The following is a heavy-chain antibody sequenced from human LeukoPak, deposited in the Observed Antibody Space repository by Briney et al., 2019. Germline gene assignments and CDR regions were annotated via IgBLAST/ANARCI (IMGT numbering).Heavy chain of an antibody. CDR1: GGSISSYY. J-gene: IGHJ4*02. V-gene: IGHV4-59*01. D-gene: IGHD6-19*01. CDR2: IYYSGST. CDR3: ARPSISVAGKYDY. Sequence: SETLSLTCTVSGGSISSYYWSWIRQPPGKGLEWIGYIYYSGSTNYNPSLKSRVTISVDTSKNQFSLKLSSVTAADTAVYYCARPSISVAGKYDYWGQGTLVTVSS.